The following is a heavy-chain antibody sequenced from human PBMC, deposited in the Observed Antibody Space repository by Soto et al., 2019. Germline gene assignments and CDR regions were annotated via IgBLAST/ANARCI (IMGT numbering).Heavy chain of an antibody. CDR2: IWYDGSNK. V-gene: IGHV3-33*01. J-gene: IGHJ4*02. CDR3: ARDREYSSSSPGL. D-gene: IGHD6-6*01. CDR1: GFTFSSYG. Sequence: PAGSLRLSCAASGFTFSSYGMHWVRQAPGKGLEWVAVIWYDGSNKYYADSVKGRFTISRDNSKNTLYLQMNSLRAEDTAVYYCARDREYSSSSPGLWGQGTLVTVSS.